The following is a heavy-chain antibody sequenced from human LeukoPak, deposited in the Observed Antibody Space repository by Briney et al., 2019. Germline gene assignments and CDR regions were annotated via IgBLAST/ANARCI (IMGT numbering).Heavy chain of an antibody. D-gene: IGHD1-26*01. J-gene: IGHJ6*02. V-gene: IGHV3-23*01. Sequence: PGGSLRLSCTASEFTVNTNHMSWVRQAPGKGLEWVSGISGTGGNTYYADSVKGRFTISRDNSKNTLYLQMNSLRAEDTAVFYCAKDREYSGSYRPGPTRYYYGMNVWGQGTTVTVSS. CDR1: EFTVNTNH. CDR3: AKDREYSGSYRPGPTRYYYGMNV. CDR2: ISGTGGNT.